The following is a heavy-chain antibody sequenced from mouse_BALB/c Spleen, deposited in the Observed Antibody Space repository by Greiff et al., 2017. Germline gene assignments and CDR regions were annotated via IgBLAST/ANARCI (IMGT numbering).Heavy chain of an antibody. CDR1: GFTFSSYA. Sequence: EVKVAESGGGLVKPGGSLKLSCAASGFTFSSYAMSWVRQTPEKRLEWVASISSGGSTYYPDSVKGRFTISRDNARNILYLQMSSLRSEDTAMYYCATGRSYAMDYWGQGTSVTVSS. CDR3: ATGRSYAMDY. V-gene: IGHV5-6-5*01. CDR2: ISSGGST. J-gene: IGHJ4*01.